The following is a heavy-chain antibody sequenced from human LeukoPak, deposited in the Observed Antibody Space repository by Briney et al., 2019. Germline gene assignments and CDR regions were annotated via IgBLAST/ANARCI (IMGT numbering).Heavy chain of an antibody. CDR3: AKRGVNYYGSGASQSYYMDV. J-gene: IGHJ6*03. V-gene: IGHV3-23*01. D-gene: IGHD3-10*01. CDR2: ISGSGGST. Sequence: GGSLRLSCAASGFTFSSYAMSWVRQAPGKGLEWVSAISGSGGSTYYADSVKGRFTISRDNSKNTLHLQMNSLRAEDTAVYYCAKRGVNYYGSGASQSYYMDVWGKGTTVTVSS. CDR1: GFTFSSYA.